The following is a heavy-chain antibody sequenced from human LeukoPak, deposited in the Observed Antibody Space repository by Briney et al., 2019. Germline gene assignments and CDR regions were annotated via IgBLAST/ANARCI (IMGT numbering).Heavy chain of an antibody. CDR2: ISWNSGSI. CDR1: GFTFDDYA. D-gene: IGHD6-13*01. CDR3: AKDYSSSWYGAFDI. V-gene: IGHV3-9*01. J-gene: IGHJ3*02. Sequence: QPGRSLRLSCAASGFTFDDYAMHWVRQAPGKGLEWVSGISWNSGSIGYGDSVKGRFTISRDNAKNSLYLQMNSLRAEDTALYYCAKDYSSSWYGAFDIWGQGTMVTVSS.